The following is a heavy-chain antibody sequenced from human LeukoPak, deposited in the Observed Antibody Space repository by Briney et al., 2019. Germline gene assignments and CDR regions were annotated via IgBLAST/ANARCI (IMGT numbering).Heavy chain of an antibody. J-gene: IGHJ4*02. CDR3: ARHGSGWSFDY. CDR2: IYNSGSA. V-gene: IGHV4-59*01. CDR1: GGSISTYY. Sequence: PSETLSLTCKASGGSISTYYWSWFRQPPGKGLEWIGYIYNSGSATYNPSLKSRVTISVDTSKNQFSLKLTSVSTTDTAVYYCARHGSGWSFDYWGQGVLVTVSS. D-gene: IGHD6-19*01.